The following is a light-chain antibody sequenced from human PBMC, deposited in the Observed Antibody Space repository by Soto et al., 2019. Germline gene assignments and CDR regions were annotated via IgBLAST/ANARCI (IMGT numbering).Light chain of an antibody. CDR3: QEYADCPLS. CDR1: EPVRNTF. CDR2: GAS. Sequence: DIVLTQSPDTLSLSPGERATLSCRASEPVRNTFLAWYQQKPGQAPRLLIYGASSRAIGIPDRFRGSGSGADFTLTISRLEPEDFVIYFCQEYADCPLSFGGGSKVEIK. J-gene: IGKJ4*01. V-gene: IGKV3-20*01.